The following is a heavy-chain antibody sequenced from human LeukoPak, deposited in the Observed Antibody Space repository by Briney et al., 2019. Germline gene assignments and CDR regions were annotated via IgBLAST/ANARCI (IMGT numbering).Heavy chain of an antibody. D-gene: IGHD2-8*01. CDR3: AREYCTNGVCFESFDY. CDR2: IYTSGST. V-gene: IGHV4-4*07. J-gene: IGHJ4*02. Sequence: SETLSLTCTVSGGSISSYYWSWIRQPAGQGLEWIGRIYTSGSTNYNPSLKSRVTMSVDTSKNQFSLKLSPATAADTAVYYCAREYCTNGVCFESFDYWGQGTLVTVSS. CDR1: GGSISSYY.